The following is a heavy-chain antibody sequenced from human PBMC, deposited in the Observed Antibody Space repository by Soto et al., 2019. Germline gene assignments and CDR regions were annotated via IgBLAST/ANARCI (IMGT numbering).Heavy chain of an antibody. J-gene: IGHJ4*02. CDR3: AEDSYGESANFDY. V-gene: IGHV3-30*18. Sequence: QVQLVESGGGVVQPGRSLRLSCAASGFTFSSYGMHWVRQAPGKGLEWVAVISYDGSNKYYADSVKGRFTISRDNSKNTLYLQMNSLRAEDTAVYYCAEDSYGESANFDYWGQGTLVTVSS. CDR2: ISYDGSNK. D-gene: IGHD3-10*01. CDR1: GFTFSSYG.